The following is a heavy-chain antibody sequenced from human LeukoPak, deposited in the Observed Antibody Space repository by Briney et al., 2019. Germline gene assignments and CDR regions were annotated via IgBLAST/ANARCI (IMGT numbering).Heavy chain of an antibody. CDR3: ARALYYYDSSGRRPPYPDFDY. J-gene: IGHJ4*02. CDR2: IYYSGST. Sequence: SETLSLTCTVSGGSISSYYWSWIRQPPGKGLEWIGYIYYSGSTNYNPSLKSRVTISVDTSKNQFSLKLSSVTAADTAVYYCARALYYYDSSGRRPPYPDFDYWGQGTLVTVSS. CDR1: GGSISSYY. V-gene: IGHV4-59*12. D-gene: IGHD3-22*01.